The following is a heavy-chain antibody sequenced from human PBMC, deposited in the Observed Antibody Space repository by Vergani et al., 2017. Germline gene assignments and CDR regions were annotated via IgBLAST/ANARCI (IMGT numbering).Heavy chain of an antibody. CDR1: RFTFSNFA. CDR3: ARQSRDVFCTNGVCPLGY. Sequence: LLESGGDLVQPGGSLRLSCAASRFTFSNFAMSWVRQAPGKGPEWVSTISHGAGNLYYADSVRGRFTISRDDSTNTLFLHMSNLRPEDTAMYYCARQSRDVFCTNGVCPLGYWGQGALVTVSS. D-gene: IGHD2-8*01. CDR2: ISHGAGNL. J-gene: IGHJ4*02. V-gene: IGHV3-23*01.